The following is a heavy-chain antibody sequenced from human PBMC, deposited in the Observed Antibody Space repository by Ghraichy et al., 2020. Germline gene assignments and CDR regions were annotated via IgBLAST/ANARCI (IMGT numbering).Heavy chain of an antibody. Sequence: SETLSLTCSVSGGSISSYYWSWIRQPPGKGLEWIGYIYYSGSTDYNPSLKTRVTISVDTSKNQFSLKLSSVTAADTAVYYCARLHSGSYYWGFDYWGQGTLVTVSS. CDR3: ARLHSGSYYWGFDY. CDR1: GGSISSYY. D-gene: IGHD1-26*01. V-gene: IGHV4-59*01. CDR2: IYYSGST. J-gene: IGHJ4*02.